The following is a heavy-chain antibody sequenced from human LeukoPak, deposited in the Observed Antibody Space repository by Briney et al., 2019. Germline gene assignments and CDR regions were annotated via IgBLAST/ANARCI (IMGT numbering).Heavy chain of an antibody. CDR1: GVTFTTYG. Sequence: GGSLRLSCEASGVTFTTYGMSWVRQAPGKGLEWVSAISGSGGNTYYADSMEGRFTISRDNSKSTLYLQMNSPRAEDTAVYYCAKMLAAHDAYDVWGQGTMVTVSS. CDR3: AKMLAAHDAYDV. V-gene: IGHV3-23*01. J-gene: IGHJ3*01. D-gene: IGHD3-16*01. CDR2: ISGSGGNT.